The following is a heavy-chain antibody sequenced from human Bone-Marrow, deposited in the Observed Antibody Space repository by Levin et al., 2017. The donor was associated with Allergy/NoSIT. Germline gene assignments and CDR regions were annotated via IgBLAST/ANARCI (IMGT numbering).Heavy chain of an antibody. Sequence: SETLSLTCTVSGASITSGHYSWTWVRHLPGKGLEWIGYIYYGGPTSYNPSLKSRITMAVDTSNNQFSLKLSSVTDADTAAYYCARVSSDCSIIPCDKGYFDSWGQGTLVTVSS. J-gene: IGHJ4*02. V-gene: IGHV4-31*03. CDR3: ARVSSDCSIIPCDKGYFDS. D-gene: IGHD3-10*02. CDR2: IYYGGPT. CDR1: GASITSGHYS.